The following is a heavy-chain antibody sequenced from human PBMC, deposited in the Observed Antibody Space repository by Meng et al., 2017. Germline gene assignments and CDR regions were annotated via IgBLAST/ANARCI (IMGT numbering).Heavy chain of an antibody. CDR3: ARGGDYSSWDY. V-gene: IGHV1-8*01. CDR2: VNPINGKT. Sequence: GQLVRSGAGVKKPGASVKVSCKPSGYLFTSYDINWIRQAPGQGLEWMGWVNPINGKTGYAQKFQGRLTMTRDTSIRTAYMELSSLKSEDTAIYYCARGGDYSSWDYWGQGTLVTVSS. D-gene: IGHD4-11*01. J-gene: IGHJ4*02. CDR1: GYLFTSYD.